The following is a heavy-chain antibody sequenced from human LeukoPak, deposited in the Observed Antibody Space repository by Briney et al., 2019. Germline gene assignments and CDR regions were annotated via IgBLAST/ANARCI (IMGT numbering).Heavy chain of an antibody. CDR3: ARWGRIAARWLVSRFDP. CDR2: INPNSGGT. V-gene: IGHV1-2*02. J-gene: IGHJ5*02. CDR1: GYTFTGYY. Sequence: ASVKVSFKSSGYTFTGYYMHWVRQAPGQGLEWMGWINPNSGGTNYAQKFQGRVTMTRDTSISTAYMELSRLRSDDTAVYYCARWGRIAARWLVSRFDPWGQGTLVTVSS. D-gene: IGHD6-6*01.